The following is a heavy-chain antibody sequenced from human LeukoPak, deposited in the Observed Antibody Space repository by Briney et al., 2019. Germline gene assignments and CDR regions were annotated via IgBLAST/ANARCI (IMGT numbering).Heavy chain of an antibody. J-gene: IGHJ4*02. CDR1: GFTFSSYW. Sequence: GGSLRLSCAASGFTFSSYWMHWSPKAPGRGRVGVSRINSDGSSTSYADSVKGRFTISRDNAKNTLYLQMNSLRAEDTAVYYCARDRSSGWRTTAADYWGQGTLVTVSS. CDR3: ARDRSSGWRTTAADY. V-gene: IGHV3-74*01. CDR2: INSDGSST. D-gene: IGHD6-19*01.